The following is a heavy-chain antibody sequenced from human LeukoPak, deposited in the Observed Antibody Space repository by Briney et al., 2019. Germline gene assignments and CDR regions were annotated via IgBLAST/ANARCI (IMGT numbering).Heavy chain of an antibody. Sequence: GGSLRLSCAASRFTFSSYWMHWVRQAPGKGLVWVSRINTDGSGTSYADSVKGRFTISRDNAKNTLYLQMNSLRAEDTAVYYCSRGGWPTAGTPRLDVWGQGTTVVVSS. CDR1: RFTFSSYW. CDR3: SRGGWPTAGTPRLDV. D-gene: IGHD6-13*01. CDR2: INTDGSGT. J-gene: IGHJ6*02. V-gene: IGHV3-74*01.